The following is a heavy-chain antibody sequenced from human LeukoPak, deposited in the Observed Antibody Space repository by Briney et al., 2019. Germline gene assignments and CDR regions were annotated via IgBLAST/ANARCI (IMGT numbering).Heavy chain of an antibody. Sequence: GGSLRLSCGASEFTVTNYWMHWVRQAPGKGLEWVSGISPSGGSTYYADSVKGRFTISRDNSKNTLYLQMISLRAEDTAVYYCAKKIPGVRGFDFWGQGTMVIVSS. CDR1: EFTVTNYW. J-gene: IGHJ3*01. CDR2: ISPSGGST. V-gene: IGHV3-23*01. CDR3: AKKIPGVRGFDF. D-gene: IGHD3-10*01.